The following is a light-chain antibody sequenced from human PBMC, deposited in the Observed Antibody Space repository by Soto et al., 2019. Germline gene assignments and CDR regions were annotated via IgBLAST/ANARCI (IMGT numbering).Light chain of an antibody. CDR1: QSVSSN. CDR3: QQYYNWHPWT. V-gene: IGKV3-15*01. CDR2: GTS. Sequence: EIVVTQSPSTLSVSPGARSTLSCRASQSVSSNLASYQQKPGQAPRLLIYGTSTRATGVPASFSGSGSGTDFTLPVSSLQSPDFAVYYCQQYYNWHPWTFGLGTKVDIK. J-gene: IGKJ1*01.